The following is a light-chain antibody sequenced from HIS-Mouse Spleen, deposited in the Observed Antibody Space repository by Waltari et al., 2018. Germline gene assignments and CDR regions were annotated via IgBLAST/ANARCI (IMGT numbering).Light chain of an antibody. J-gene: IGLJ2*01. Sequence: QSALTQPRSVSGSPGQSVTISCTGPSSDVGGYHYVSWYQQHPVKAPKLMIYDVSTRPSGVPDRFSGSKSGNTASLTISGLQAEDEADYYCCSYAGSYTFVFGGGTKLTVL. CDR2: DVS. CDR3: CSYAGSYTFV. V-gene: IGLV2-11*01. CDR1: SSDVGGYHY.